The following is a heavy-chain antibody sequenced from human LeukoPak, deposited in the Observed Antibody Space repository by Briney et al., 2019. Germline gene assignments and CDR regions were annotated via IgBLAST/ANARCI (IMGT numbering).Heavy chain of an antibody. CDR2: IYYSGST. J-gene: IGHJ3*02. Sequence: SETLSLTCTVSGGSISSSSYYWGWIRQPPGKGLEWIGSIYYSGSTYYNPSLKSRVTISVDTSKNQFSLKLSSVTAADTAVYYCARHEDFYDSSGYYVLLHAFDIWGQGTMVTVSS. CDR3: ARHEDFYDSSGYYVLLHAFDI. D-gene: IGHD3-22*01. CDR1: GGSISSSSYY. V-gene: IGHV4-39*01.